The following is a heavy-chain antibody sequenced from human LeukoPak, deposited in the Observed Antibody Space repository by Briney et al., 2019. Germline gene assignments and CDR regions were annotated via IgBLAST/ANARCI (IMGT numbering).Heavy chain of an antibody. CDR2: VSDSGTSA. CDR3: APDLRGAAWSFDY. V-gene: IGHV3-23*01. CDR1: GFTFRNYG. D-gene: IGHD4/OR15-4a*01. Sequence: QSGGSLRLSCAVSGFTFRNYGMSWVRQAPGKGLEWVSVVSDSGTSAYYADSVKGRFTISRDNSKNTLYLQMNSLRAEDTAVYYCAPDLRGAAWSFDYWGQGTLVTVSS. J-gene: IGHJ4*02.